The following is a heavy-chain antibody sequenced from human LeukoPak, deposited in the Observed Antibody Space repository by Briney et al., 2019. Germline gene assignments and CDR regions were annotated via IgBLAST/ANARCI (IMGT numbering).Heavy chain of an antibody. CDR2: IKQDGSEK. V-gene: IGHV3-7*01. Sequence: GGSLRLSCAASGFTVSSNYMSWVRQAPGKGLEWVANIKQDGSEKYYVDSVKGRFTISRDNAKNSLYLQMNSLRAEDTAVYYCAREGYYDSSGYHFDYWGQGTLVTVSS. CDR3: AREGYYDSSGYHFDY. CDR1: GFTVSSNY. D-gene: IGHD3-22*01. J-gene: IGHJ4*02.